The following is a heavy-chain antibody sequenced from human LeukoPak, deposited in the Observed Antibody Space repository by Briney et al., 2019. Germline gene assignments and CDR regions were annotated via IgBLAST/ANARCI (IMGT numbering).Heavy chain of an antibody. J-gene: IGHJ4*02. Sequence: ASVKVSCKASGYTFTSYGVSWVRQAPGQGLEWMGWISAYNGNTNYAQKLQGRVTMTTDTSTSTAYMELRSLRSDDTAVYYCARMTYCSGGSCYSWDYWGQGTLVTVSS. CDR1: GYTFTSYG. D-gene: IGHD2-15*01. V-gene: IGHV1-18*01. CDR3: ARMTYCSGGSCYSWDY. CDR2: ISAYNGNT.